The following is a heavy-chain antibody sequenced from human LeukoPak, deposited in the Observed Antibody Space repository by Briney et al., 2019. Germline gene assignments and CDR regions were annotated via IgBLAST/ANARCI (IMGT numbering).Heavy chain of an antibody. D-gene: IGHD1-26*01. J-gene: IGHJ4*02. V-gene: IGHV3-23*01. CDR1: GFTFNNYG. CDR3: ALSGRELITPNFDN. CDR2: ISGSGDST. Sequence: PGGSLRLSCTASGFTFNNYGMSWVRQAPGKGLEWVSAISGSGDSTYYADSVKGRFTIFRDYSKNTLYLQMNSLRAEDTAVYYCALSGRELITPNFDNWGQGTLVTVSS.